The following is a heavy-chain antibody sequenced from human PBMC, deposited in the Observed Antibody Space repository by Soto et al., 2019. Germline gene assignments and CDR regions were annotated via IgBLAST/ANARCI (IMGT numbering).Heavy chain of an antibody. CDR2: ISSSSSTI. D-gene: IGHD3-3*01. V-gene: IGHV3-48*02. CDR1: GFTFSSYS. CDR3: ARDGFVLRFLEWSFDY. J-gene: IGHJ4*02. Sequence: GGSLRLSCAASGFTFSSYSMNWFRQAPGKGLEWVSYISSSSSTIYYADSVKGRFTISRDNAKNSLYLQMNSLRDEDTAVYYCARDGFVLRFLEWSFDYWGQGTLVTVSS.